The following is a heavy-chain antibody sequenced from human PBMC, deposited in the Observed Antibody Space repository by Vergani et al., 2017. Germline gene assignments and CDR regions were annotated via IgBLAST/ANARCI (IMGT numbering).Heavy chain of an antibody. D-gene: IGHD1-26*01. CDR3: ARDPRGYGGYPEDYYYGMDV. J-gene: IGHJ6*02. Sequence: QVQLVQSGAEVKKPGSSVKVSCKASGATFRSNTISWVRQVPGQGLEWMGRIIPVLGKTKYAQDFQGRLTLTADTSTSTAYMELTSLRSQDTAVYYCARDPRGYGGYPEDYYYGMDVWGQGTTVTVSS. CDR1: GATFRSNT. CDR2: IIPVLGKT. V-gene: IGHV1-69*08.